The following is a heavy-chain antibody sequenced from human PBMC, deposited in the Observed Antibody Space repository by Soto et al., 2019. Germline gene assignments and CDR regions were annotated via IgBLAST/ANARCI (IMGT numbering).Heavy chain of an antibody. CDR2: IYYSGST. Sequence: QVQLQESGPGLVKPSETLSLTCTVSGGSISSYYWSWIRQPPGKGLEWIGYIYYSGSTNYNPSLTSRVSRSVDTSMNHYSLQLSSVTAADTAVYYCARHSVLMVYANAFDIWGQGTMVTVSS. J-gene: IGHJ3*02. CDR3: ARHSVLMVYANAFDI. V-gene: IGHV4-59*08. CDR1: GGSISSYY. D-gene: IGHD2-8*01.